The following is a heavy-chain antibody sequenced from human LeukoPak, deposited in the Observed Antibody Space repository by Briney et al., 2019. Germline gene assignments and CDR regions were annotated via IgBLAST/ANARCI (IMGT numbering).Heavy chain of an antibody. CDR2: TYYSGST. CDR1: GGSISSYY. D-gene: IGHD6-6*01. J-gene: IGHJ3*02. CDR3: ARCLGSSCRAFDI. Sequence: SETLSLTCTVSGGSISSYYWSWIRQPPGKGLEWIGYTYYSGSTNYNPSLKSRVTISVDTSKNQFSLKLSSVTAADTAVYYCARCLGSSCRAFDIWGQGTMVTVSS. V-gene: IGHV4-59*08.